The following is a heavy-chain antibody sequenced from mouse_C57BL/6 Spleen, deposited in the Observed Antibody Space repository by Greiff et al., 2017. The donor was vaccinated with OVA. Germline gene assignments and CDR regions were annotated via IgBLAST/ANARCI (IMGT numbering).Heavy chain of an antibody. CDR3: AGREAMDY. Sequence: QVQLQQPGAELVKPGASVQLSCKASGYTFTSYWMQWVKQRPGQGLEWIGEIDPSDSYTNYNQKFKGKATLTVDTSSSTAYMQLSSLTSEDSAVYYCAGREAMDYWGQGTSVTVSS. V-gene: IGHV1-50*01. CDR1: GYTFTSYW. CDR2: IDPSDSYT. D-gene: IGHD3-3*01. J-gene: IGHJ4*01.